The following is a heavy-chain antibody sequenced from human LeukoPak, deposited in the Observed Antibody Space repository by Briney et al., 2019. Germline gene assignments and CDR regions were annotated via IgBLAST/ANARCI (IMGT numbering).Heavy chain of an antibody. J-gene: IGHJ4*02. D-gene: IGHD5-18*01. Sequence: SETLSLTCSVSGGSIIGHWWSWIRQPPGKGLEWIGDVFYSGSNNYNPSLKSRLTISLDTSKNQFSLRLRPVTAADTAVYYCARIFIRNGYSSYFDCWGQGTLVTVSS. CDR3: ARIFIRNGYSSYFDC. V-gene: IGHV4-59*08. CDR2: VFYSGSN. CDR1: GGSIIGHW.